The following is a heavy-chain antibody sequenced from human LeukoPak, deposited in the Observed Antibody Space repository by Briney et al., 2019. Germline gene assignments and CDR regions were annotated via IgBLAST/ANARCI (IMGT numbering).Heavy chain of an antibody. CDR2: IYYSGST. D-gene: IGHD6-13*01. CDR1: GGSISSYY. V-gene: IGHV4-59*01. CDR3: ARVESSWYIEK. J-gene: IGHJ4*02. Sequence: SETLSLTCTVSGGSISSYYWSWIRQPPGKGLEWIGYIYYSGSTNYNPSLKSRVTISVDTSKNQFSLKLSSVTAADTAVYYCARVESSWYIEKWGQGTLVSVSS.